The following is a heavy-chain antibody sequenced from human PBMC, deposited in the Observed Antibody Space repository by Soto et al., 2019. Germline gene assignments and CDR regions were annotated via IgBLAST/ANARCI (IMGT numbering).Heavy chain of an antibody. V-gene: IGHV2-5*02. CDR1: GFSLTTSGVG. CDR2: LYWDDDK. D-gene: IGHD3-3*01. Sequence: QITLNESGPTVVRPTETLTLTCKFSGFSLTTSGVGVGWIRQSPGKGPGGLALLYWDDDKRYSASLKSRLTITKDTSKNQVVLTVSDLDPTDTATYYCAHRVLRTVFGLVTTTAIYFDFWGQGTPVAVSS. CDR3: AHRVLRTVFGLVTTTAIYFDF. J-gene: IGHJ4*02.